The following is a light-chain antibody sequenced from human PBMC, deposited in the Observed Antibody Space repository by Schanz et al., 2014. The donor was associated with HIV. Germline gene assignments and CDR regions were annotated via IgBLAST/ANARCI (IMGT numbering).Light chain of an antibody. CDR1: SGSITNNY. V-gene: IGLV6-57*04. J-gene: IGLJ2*01. Sequence: NFMLAQPHSVSVSPGRTVSISCTRSSGSITNNYVNWYQQRPGSAPTTVIYEDTQRPSGVPDRFSGSIDSSSNSASLTISGLKTEDEADYYCQSYDSSTVVFGGGTKLTVL. CDR3: QSYDSSTVV. CDR2: EDT.